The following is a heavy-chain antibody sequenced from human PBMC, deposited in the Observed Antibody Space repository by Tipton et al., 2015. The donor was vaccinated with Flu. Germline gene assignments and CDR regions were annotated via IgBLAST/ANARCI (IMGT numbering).Heavy chain of an antibody. CDR3: ARGWFDA. CDR1: DSTFRVYW. J-gene: IGHJ5*02. Sequence: QLVQSGGTLVQPGGSLRLSCVGSDSTFRVYWMTWVRQAPGKGLEWVANINEDATTKYYLDSVKGRFTISRDNAKNSLYLQMNRLGVDDTALYYCARGWFDAWGQGTLVTVSS. CDR2: INEDATTK. V-gene: IGHV3-7*01.